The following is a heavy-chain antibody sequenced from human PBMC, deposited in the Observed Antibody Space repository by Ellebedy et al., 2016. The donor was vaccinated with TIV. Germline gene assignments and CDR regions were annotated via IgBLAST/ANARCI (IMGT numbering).Heavy chain of an antibody. V-gene: IGHV4-38-2*02. CDR3: ARIIYDYVWGSYGDY. CDR1: GYSISSGYY. J-gene: IGHJ4*02. CDR2: IYHSGST. D-gene: IGHD3-16*01. Sequence: SETLSLXXTVSGYSISSGYYWGWIRQPPGKGLEWIGSIYHSGSTYYNPSLKSRVTISVDTSKNQFSLKLSSVTAADTAVYYCARIIYDYVWGSYGDYWGQGTLVTVSS.